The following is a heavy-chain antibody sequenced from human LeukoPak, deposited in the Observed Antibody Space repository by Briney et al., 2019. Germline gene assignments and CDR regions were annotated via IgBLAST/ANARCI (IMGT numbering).Heavy chain of an antibody. J-gene: IGHJ4*02. CDR3: AKEWGYSYGYYFDY. Sequence: TGGSLRLSCAPSGFTLDDYAMHWVRQAPGRGLEWVSRICGEGGSTYYTDSVKGRFTLSRDNSKNSLYLQMNSLRTEDTALYYCAKEWGYSYGYYFDYWGQGTLVNTSS. V-gene: IGHV3-43*02. D-gene: IGHD5-18*01. CDR1: GFTLDDYA. CDR2: ICGEGGST.